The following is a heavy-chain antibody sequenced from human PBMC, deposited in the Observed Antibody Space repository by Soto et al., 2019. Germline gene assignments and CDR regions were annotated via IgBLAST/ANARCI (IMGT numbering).Heavy chain of an antibody. J-gene: IGHJ5*02. D-gene: IGHD3-10*01. Sequence: ASVKVSCKASGYTFTSYGISWVRQAPGQGLEWMGWISAYNGNTNYAQKFQGRLTLTTDTSTSTGYMELKSLEYDDTAVYYCARVLRGVVNWFDPWGQGTLVTVSS. CDR1: GYTFTSYG. V-gene: IGHV1-18*01. CDR3: ARVLRGVVNWFDP. CDR2: ISAYNGNT.